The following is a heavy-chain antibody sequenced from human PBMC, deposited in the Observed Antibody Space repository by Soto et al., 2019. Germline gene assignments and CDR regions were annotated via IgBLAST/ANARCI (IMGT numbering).Heavy chain of an antibody. D-gene: IGHD2-8*01. J-gene: IGHJ4*02. Sequence: GGSLRLSCAASGFTFSSYAMHWVRQAPGKGLEWVAVISYDGSNKYYADSVKGRFTISRDNSKNTLYLQMNSLRAEDTAVYYCARESDEGLMGPTDYWGQGTPVTVSS. CDR2: ISYDGSNK. CDR3: ARESDEGLMGPTDY. V-gene: IGHV3-30-3*01. CDR1: GFTFSSYA.